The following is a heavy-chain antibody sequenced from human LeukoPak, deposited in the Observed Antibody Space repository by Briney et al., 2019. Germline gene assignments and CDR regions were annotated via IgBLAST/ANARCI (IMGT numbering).Heavy chain of an antibody. V-gene: IGHV3-7*01. D-gene: IGHD3-9*01. CDR3: ARGNVLRYFDWLLSPAHYYYGMDV. J-gene: IGHJ6*02. CDR2: IKQDGSEK. Sequence: GGSLRLSCAASGFTFSSYWMSWVRQAPGKGLEWVANIKQDGSEKYYVDSVKGRFTISRDNAKNSLYLQMNSLRAEDTAVYYCARGNVLRYFDWLLSPAHYYYGMDVWGQGTTVTVSS. CDR1: GFTFSSYW.